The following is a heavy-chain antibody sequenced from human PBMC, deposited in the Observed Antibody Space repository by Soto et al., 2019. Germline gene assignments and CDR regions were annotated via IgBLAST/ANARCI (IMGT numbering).Heavy chain of an antibody. Sequence: SETLSLTCAVSGGSISSSNWWSWVRQPPGKGLEWIGEIYHSGSTNYNPSLKSRVTISIDASKNQFSLSLRSVTAADTAVYYCARFYYSFGMDVWGQGTTVTVSS. V-gene: IGHV4-4*02. CDR1: GGSISSSNW. J-gene: IGHJ6*02. CDR2: IYHSGST. CDR3: ARFYYSFGMDV.